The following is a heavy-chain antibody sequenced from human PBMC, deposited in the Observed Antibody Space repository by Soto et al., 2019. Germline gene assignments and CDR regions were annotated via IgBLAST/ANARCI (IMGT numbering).Heavy chain of an antibody. CDR3: AKDRREGGDPVYGMDV. Sequence: QVQLVESGGGVVQPGRSLRLSCAASGFTFSSYGMHWVRQAPGKGLEWVAVISYDGSNKYYADSVKGRFTISRDNSKNTLYLQMNSLRAEDTAVYYCAKDRREGGDPVYGMDVWGQGTTVTVSS. CDR2: ISYDGSNK. D-gene: IGHD3-16*01. CDR1: GFTFSSYG. J-gene: IGHJ6*02. V-gene: IGHV3-30*18.